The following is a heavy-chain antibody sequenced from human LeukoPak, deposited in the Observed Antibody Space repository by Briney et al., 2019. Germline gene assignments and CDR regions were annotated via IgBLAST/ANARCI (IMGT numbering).Heavy chain of an antibody. CDR1: GFTFSRSW. CDR2: IKSDGSSS. D-gene: IGHD1-7*01. J-gene: IGHJ4*02. V-gene: IGHV3-74*01. CDR3: ATDGNYGFTY. Sequence: GGSLRLSCAASGFTFSRSWMHWVRRAPGKGLVWVSHIKSDGSSSTYADSVKGRFTISRDSTKDMVYLQMNSLRAEDTAVYYCATDGNYGFTYWGRGTLVTVSS.